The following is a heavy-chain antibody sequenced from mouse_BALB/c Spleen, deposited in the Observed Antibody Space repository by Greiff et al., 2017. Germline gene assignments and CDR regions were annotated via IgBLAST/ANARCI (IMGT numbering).Heavy chain of an antibody. CDR1: GFTFSSFG. J-gene: IGHJ4*01. CDR2: ISSGSSTI. Sequence: EVLLVESGGGLVQPGGSRKLSCAASGFTFSSFGMHWVRQAPEKGLEWVAYISSGSSTIYYADTVKGRFTISRDNPKNTLFLQMNSLRSEDTAMYYCASNIWESMDYWGQGTSVTVSA. CDR3: ASNIWESMDY. V-gene: IGHV5-17*02. D-gene: IGHD1-1*02.